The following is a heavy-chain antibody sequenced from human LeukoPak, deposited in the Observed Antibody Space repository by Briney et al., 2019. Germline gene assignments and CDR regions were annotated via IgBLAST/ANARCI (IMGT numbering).Heavy chain of an antibody. J-gene: IGHJ4*02. V-gene: IGHV3-7*01. CDR3: ARAGSHWHYVY. CDR1: GFTFSGFS. Sequence: GGSLRLSCAASGFTFSGFSMSWVRQSPTKGLEWVANIKQDGSERYYVDSVKGRFTISRDNAKNSLSLQMNNLKVEDTAVYYCARAGSHWHYVYWGQGTVVTVSS. CDR2: IKQDGSER. D-gene: IGHD3-10*01.